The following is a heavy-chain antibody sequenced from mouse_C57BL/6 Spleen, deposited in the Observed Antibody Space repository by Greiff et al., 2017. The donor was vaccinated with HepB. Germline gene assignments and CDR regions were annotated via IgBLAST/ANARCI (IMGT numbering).Heavy chain of an antibody. CDR2: INPSSGYT. Sequence: VQLQQSGAELARPGASVKMSCKASGYTFTSYTMHWVKQRPGQGLEWIGYINPSSGYTKYNQKFKDKATLTAAKSSSTADMQLSSLTSEDSAVYYCARSRWYYDGSSYGYFDYWGQGTTLTVSS. J-gene: IGHJ2*01. V-gene: IGHV1-4*01. CDR3: ARSRWYYDGSSYGYFDY. CDR1: GYTFTSYT. D-gene: IGHD1-1*01.